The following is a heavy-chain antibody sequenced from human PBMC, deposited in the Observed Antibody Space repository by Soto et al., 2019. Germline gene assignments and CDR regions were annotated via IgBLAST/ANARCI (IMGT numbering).Heavy chain of an antibody. CDR2: IYHSGST. D-gene: IGHD1-7*01. J-gene: IGHJ6*03. CDR1: SGSISSSNW. V-gene: IGHV4-4*02. Sequence: QVQLQESGPGLVKPSGTLSLTCAVSSGSISSSNWWSWVRQPPGKGLEWIGEIYHSGSTNYTPSLKSRVTISVDKSKNQFSLKLSSVTAADTAVYYCARDGGTTGYYYYMDVWGKGTTVTVSS. CDR3: ARDGGTTGYYYYMDV.